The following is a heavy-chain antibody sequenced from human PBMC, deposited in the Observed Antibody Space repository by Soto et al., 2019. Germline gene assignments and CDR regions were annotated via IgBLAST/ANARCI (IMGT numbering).Heavy chain of an antibody. V-gene: IGHV1-69*06. CDR3: ARGVYGSGKYYTGPSAFDI. CDR1: GGTLSEYG. J-gene: IGHJ3*02. Sequence: QVQLEQSGAEVKKPGSSVKVSCKASGGTLSEYGVSWLRQAPGQGLEWVGGNVPVCNNAKYAQKFQGRVTIAADRSTNIAYMELNSLRSEDTARYSCARGVYGSGKYYTGPSAFDIGGQGTMVIVSS. D-gene: IGHD3-10*01. CDR2: NVPVCNNA.